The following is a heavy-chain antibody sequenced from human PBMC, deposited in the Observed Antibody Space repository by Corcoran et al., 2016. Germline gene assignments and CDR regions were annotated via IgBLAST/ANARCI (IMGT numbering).Heavy chain of an antibody. V-gene: IGHV3-53*01. Sequence: EVQLVESGGGLIHPGGSLRLYCAASGFTVSSDYMGWVRQAPGKGLDWVSVMYSSGTTFYADSVKGRFTISRDNSKNTLYLQMTSLRAEDTAVYSCARAPKCGIGYYYDWGQGTLVTVSS. CDR3: ARAPKCGIGYYYD. D-gene: IGHD3-22*01. CDR2: MYSSGTT. CDR1: GFTVSSDY. J-gene: IGHJ4*02.